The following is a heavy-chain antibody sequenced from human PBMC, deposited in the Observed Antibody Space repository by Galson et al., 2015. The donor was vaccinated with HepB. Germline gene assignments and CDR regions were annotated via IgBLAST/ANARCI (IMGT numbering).Heavy chain of an antibody. CDR1: GFSFSNYW. V-gene: IGHV3-7*01. CDR3: TRNRGWEQADY. D-gene: IGHD1-26*01. CDR2: IKEDGSAT. J-gene: IGHJ4*02. Sequence: SLRLSCAASGFSFSNYWINWVRRAPGKGLEYVGNIKEDGSATNYVHSVRGRFTISRDNAKNSVYLEMNSLRVDDTAVYYCTRNRGWEQADYWGQGALVTVSS.